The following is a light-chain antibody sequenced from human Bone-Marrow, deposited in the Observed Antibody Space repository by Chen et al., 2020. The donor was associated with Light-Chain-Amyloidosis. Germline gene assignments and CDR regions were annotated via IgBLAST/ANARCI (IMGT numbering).Light chain of an antibody. CDR3: SSYSTSDTPA. CDR2: GVS. Sequence: QSALTQPASVSGSPGQSITISCTGTSCDFDIYNYFSWFQHHPDKPPKLIIYGVSNGPSGFSTRFYGSKSGNTASLTISGIQAEEEADYYCSSYSTSDTPAFGGGTKLTVL. CDR1: SCDFDIYNY. V-gene: IGLV2-14*03. J-gene: IGLJ2*01.